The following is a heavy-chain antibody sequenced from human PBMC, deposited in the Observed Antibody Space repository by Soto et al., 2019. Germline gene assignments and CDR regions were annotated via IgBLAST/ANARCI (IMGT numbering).Heavy chain of an antibody. CDR3: ARDPSGSPSPDDY. CDR2: IIPILGIA. D-gene: IGHD3-10*01. Sequence: SVKVSCKASGGTFSSYTISWVRQAPGQGLEWMGRIIPILGIANYAQKFQGRVTITADKSTSTAYMELSSLRSEDTAVYYCARDPSGSPSPDDYWGQGTLVTVS. V-gene: IGHV1-69*04. CDR1: GGTFSSYT. J-gene: IGHJ4*02.